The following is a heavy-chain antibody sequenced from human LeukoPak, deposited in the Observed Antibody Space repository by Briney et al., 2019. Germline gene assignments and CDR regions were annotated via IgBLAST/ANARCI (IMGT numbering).Heavy chain of an antibody. CDR1: GGSISSGDYY. CDR3: ARDIYYYFYMDV. J-gene: IGHJ6*03. V-gene: IGHV4-30-4*08. Sequence: SETLSLTCTVSGGSISSGDYYWIWIRQPPGKGLEWIGYIHYRGTTYYNPSLKSRVTLSVDTSKNQFSLKLSSVTAADTAVYYCARDIYYYFYMDVWGKGTTVTVSS. CDR2: IHYRGTT.